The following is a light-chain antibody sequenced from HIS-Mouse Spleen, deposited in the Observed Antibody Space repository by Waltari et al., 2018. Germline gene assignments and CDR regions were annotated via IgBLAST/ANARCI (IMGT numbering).Light chain of an antibody. CDR3: QQYYSTALT. J-gene: IGKJ3*01. CDR2: WAS. V-gene: IGKV4-1*01. CDR1: QSVLYSSNNKNY. Sequence: DIVMTQSPDSLAVSLGERANINCKSSQSVLYSSNNKNYLAWYQQKPGQPPKLLIYWASTRESGVPDRFSGSGSGTDFTLTISSLQAEDVAVYYCQQYYSTALTFGPGTKVDIK.